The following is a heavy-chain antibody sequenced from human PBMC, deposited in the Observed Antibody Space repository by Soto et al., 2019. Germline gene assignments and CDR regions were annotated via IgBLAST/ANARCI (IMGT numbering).Heavy chain of an antibody. Sequence: GGSLRLSCAASGFTFTSYSIHWVRQAPGKGLEWVAVLSYDGRNEYYADSVKGRFTVSRDISKNTLYLQMNSLRPDDTAVYYCPRVGTNMIRRLTWFDTWGQGTRVTVSA. CDR3: PRVGTNMIRRLTWFDT. J-gene: IGHJ5*02. CDR2: LSYDGRNE. D-gene: IGHD3-22*01. CDR1: GFTFTSYS. V-gene: IGHV3-30*04.